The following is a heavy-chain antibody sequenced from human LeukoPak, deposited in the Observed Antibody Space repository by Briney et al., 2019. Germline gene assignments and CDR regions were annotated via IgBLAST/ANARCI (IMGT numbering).Heavy chain of an antibody. D-gene: IGHD7-27*01. CDR1: GYTLTELS. CDR3: ATVSRDLGWFDP. CDR2: FDPEDSET. V-gene: IGHV1-24*01. J-gene: IGHJ5*02. Sequence: ASVKVSCKVSGYTLTELSMHWVRQAPGKGLEWMGGFDPEDSETIYAQKFQGRVTMTEDTSTDTAYMELSSLRSEDTAVYYCATVSRDLGWFDPWGQGTLVTVSS.